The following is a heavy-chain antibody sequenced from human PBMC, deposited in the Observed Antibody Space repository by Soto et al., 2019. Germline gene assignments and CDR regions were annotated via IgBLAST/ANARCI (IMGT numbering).Heavy chain of an antibody. V-gene: IGHV3-74*01. CDR3: TRAATVSHWLDP. CDR1: GFTFSRYW. J-gene: IGHJ5*02. D-gene: IGHD6-25*01. CDR2: INSDGRST. Sequence: GALRLSCAASGFTFSRYWMHWVRQAPGKGLVWVSRINSDGRSTNYADSVKGRFTISRDNAKNTLYLQMNSLRAEDTAVYYCTRAATVSHWLDPSGQGTLVTVSS.